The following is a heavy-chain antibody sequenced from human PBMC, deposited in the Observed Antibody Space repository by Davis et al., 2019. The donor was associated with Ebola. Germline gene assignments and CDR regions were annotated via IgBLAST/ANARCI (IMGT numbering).Heavy chain of an antibody. CDR3: ANIDSWSFDH. D-gene: IGHD6-13*01. CDR2: INGNGATT. Sequence: GESLKISCAASGFLFIGYGMSWVRQAPGKGPEWVASINGNGATTYYADSVKGRFTISRDNSKNTLYLQMNSLTVEDTAVYYCANIDSWSFDHWGQGTLVTVTS. J-gene: IGHJ4*02. CDR1: GFLFIGYG. V-gene: IGHV3-23*01.